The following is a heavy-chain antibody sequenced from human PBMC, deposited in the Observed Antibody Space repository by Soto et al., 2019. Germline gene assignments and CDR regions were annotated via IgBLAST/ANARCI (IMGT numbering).Heavy chain of an antibody. CDR1: GFSLSNARMG. CDR2: IFSNDEK. V-gene: IGHV2-26*01. D-gene: IGHD6-6*01. CDR3: ARIPLPSIAARRYYYYYGMDV. J-gene: IGHJ6*02. Sequence: GSGPTLVNPTETLTLTCTVSGFSLSNARMGVSWIRQPPGKALEWLAHIFSNDEKSYSTSLKSRLTISKDTSKSQVVLTMTNMDPVDTATYYCARIPLPSIAARRYYYYYGMDVWGQGTTVTAP.